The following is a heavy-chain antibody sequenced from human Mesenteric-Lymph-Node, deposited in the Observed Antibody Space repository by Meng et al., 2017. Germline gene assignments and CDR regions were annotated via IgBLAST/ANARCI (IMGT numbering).Heavy chain of an antibody. CDR2: ISGGGGAR. CDR3: ARDRGNTWRTASLFDP. D-gene: IGHD3-10*01. Sequence: GESLKISCTASGFRFSDYAMSWVRLSPGKGLEWVSSISGGGGARYFADSIKGRFSISRDNSRSTLSLQMNSLTADDTAIYFCARDRGNTWRTASLFDPWGLGTLVTVSS. CDR1: GFRFSDYA. V-gene: IGHV3-23*01. J-gene: IGHJ5*02.